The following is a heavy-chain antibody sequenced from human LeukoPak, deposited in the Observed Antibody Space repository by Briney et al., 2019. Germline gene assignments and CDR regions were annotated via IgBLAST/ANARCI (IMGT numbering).Heavy chain of an antibody. CDR3: ARAGDYYDSSGFFDY. Sequence: SETLSLTCTVSGYPISSGYYWGWIRQPPGKGLEWIGSIYHSGSTYYNPSLESRVTISVDTSKNQFSLKLSSVTAADTAVYYCARAGDYYDSSGFFDYWGQGTLVTVSS. D-gene: IGHD3-22*01. CDR1: GYPISSGYY. V-gene: IGHV4-38-2*02. J-gene: IGHJ4*02. CDR2: IYHSGST.